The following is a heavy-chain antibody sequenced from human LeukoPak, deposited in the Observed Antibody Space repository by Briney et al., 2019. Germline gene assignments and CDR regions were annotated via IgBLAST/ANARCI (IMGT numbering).Heavy chain of an antibody. V-gene: IGHV4-59*08. D-gene: IGHD1-26*01. J-gene: IGHJ3*02. CDR3: ARTYSGSYYAFDI. CDR2: IYYSGST. Sequence: SETLSLTCTVSGGSISSYYWSWIRQPPGKGLEWIGYIYYSGSTSYNPSLKSRVTISVDTSKNQFSLKLSSVTAADTAVYYCARTYSGSYYAFDIWGQGTMVTVSS. CDR1: GGSISSYY.